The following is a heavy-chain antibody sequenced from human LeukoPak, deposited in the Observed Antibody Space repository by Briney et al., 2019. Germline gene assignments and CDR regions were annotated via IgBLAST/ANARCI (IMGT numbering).Heavy chain of an antibody. CDR1: GYTFTSYG. V-gene: IGHV1-18*01. CDR3: ARDLLLWFGEFPSFYFDY. D-gene: IGHD3-10*01. J-gene: IGHJ4*02. Sequence: ASVKVSCKASGYTFTSYGISWVRQAPGQGLEWMGWISAYNGNTNYAQKLQGRVTMTTDTSTSTAYMELRSLRSDDTAVYYCARDLLLWFGEFPSFYFDYWGQGTLVTASS. CDR2: ISAYNGNT.